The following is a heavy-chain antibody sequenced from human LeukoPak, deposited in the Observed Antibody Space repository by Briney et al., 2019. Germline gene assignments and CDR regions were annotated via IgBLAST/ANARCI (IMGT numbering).Heavy chain of an antibody. Sequence: GASVKVSCKASGYTFTSYDINWVRQATGQGLEWMGWMNPNSGNTGYAQKFQGRVTMTEDTSTDTAYMELSSLRSEDTAVYYCATISTPTTMVRGALYGMDVWGQGTTVTVSS. CDR2: MNPNSGNT. V-gene: IGHV1-8*01. J-gene: IGHJ6*02. CDR1: GYTFTSYD. CDR3: ATISTPTTMVRGALYGMDV. D-gene: IGHD3-10*01.